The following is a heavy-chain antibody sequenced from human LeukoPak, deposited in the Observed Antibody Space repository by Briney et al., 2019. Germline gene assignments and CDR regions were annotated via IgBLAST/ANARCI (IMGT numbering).Heavy chain of an antibody. CDR2: ISYDGSNK. CDR1: GFTFSSYA. CDR3: ARGDGGYYYGMDV. D-gene: IGHD3-10*01. J-gene: IGHJ6*02. V-gene: IGHV3-30*04. Sequence: GRSLRLSCAASGFTFSSYAMHWVRQAPGKGLEWVAVISYDGSNKYYADSVKGRLTISRDNAKNSLFLQMNSLRAEDTAVYYCARGDGGYYYGMDVWGQGTTVTVSS.